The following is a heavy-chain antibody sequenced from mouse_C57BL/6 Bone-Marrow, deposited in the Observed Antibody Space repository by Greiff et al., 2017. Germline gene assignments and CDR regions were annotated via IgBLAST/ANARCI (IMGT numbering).Heavy chain of an antibody. J-gene: IGHJ3*01. CDR1: GFTFSSYG. D-gene: IGHD2-3*01. Sequence: EVKLVESGGDLVKPGGSLKLSCAASGFTFSSYGMSWVRQTPDKRLEWVATISSGGSYTYYPDSVKGRFPISRDNAKNTLYLQMSSLKSEDTAMYYCARRWLLPFAYWGQGTLVTVSA. V-gene: IGHV5-6*02. CDR3: ARRWLLPFAY. CDR2: ISSGGSYT.